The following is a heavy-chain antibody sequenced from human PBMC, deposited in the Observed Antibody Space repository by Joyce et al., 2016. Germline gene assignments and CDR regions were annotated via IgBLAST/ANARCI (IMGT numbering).Heavy chain of an antibody. CDR1: GFTFSSYW. Sequence: EFQLVESGGGLVQPGGSLRLSCAASGFTFSSYWMSWVRQAPGKGLEWVANRKKDGSDKNDVDSVKGRFTNSRDNAKNSLYLQMNSLGAEDTALYYCARDIWARFDYWGQGTLVTVSS. J-gene: IGHJ4*02. V-gene: IGHV3-7*05. CDR3: ARDIWARFDY. D-gene: IGHD7-27*01. CDR2: RKKDGSDK.